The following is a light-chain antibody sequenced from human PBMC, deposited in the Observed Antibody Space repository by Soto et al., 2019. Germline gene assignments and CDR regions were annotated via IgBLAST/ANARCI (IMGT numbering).Light chain of an antibody. CDR3: SSYAGSNKGV. Sequence: QSALTQPPSASGSPGQSVTISCTGTSSDVGGYNSVSWYQQHPGKAPKLMIYEVNKRPSGVPDRFSGSKSGNTASLTVSGLQAEDEADYYCSSYAGSNKGVFGIGTKVTVL. J-gene: IGLJ1*01. CDR1: SSDVGGYNS. V-gene: IGLV2-8*01. CDR2: EVN.